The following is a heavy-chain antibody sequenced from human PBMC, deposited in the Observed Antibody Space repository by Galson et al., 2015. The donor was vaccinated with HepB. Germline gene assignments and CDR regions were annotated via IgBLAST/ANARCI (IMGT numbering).Heavy chain of an antibody. CDR3: ARDRLGVGDAFDV. D-gene: IGHD3-9*01. CDR2: ISFDGSQQ. V-gene: IGHV3-30*14. Sequence: SLRLSCAASGFSFNTFSMHWIRQGPGKGLEWLATISFDGSQQSYADSVKGRFTISRDSSRNTLYLQMDSLRTEDTAVYYCARDRLGVGDAFDVWGQGTMVSVSP. J-gene: IGHJ3*01. CDR1: GFSFNTFS.